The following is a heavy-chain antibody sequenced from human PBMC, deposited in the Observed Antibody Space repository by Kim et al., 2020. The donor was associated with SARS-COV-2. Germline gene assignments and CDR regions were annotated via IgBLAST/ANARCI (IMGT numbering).Heavy chain of an antibody. CDR2: ISGNGIST. Sequence: GGSLRLSCAASGFSLSSYAMNWVRQAPGKGLEYVSGISGNGISTDYANSVKGRFIISRDNSKNMLYLQMGSLTAEDMAVYYCARVGYSGSSDYWGQGTLV. D-gene: IGHD6-6*01. J-gene: IGHJ4*02. V-gene: IGHV3-64*01. CDR3: ARVGYSGSSDY. CDR1: GFSLSSYA.